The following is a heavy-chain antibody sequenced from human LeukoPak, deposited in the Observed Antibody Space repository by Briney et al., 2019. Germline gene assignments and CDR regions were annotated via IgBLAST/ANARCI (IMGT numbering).Heavy chain of an antibody. CDR3: ARSGYSGYDCLGY. J-gene: IGHJ4*02. CDR2: IIPIFGTA. CDR1: GGTFSSYA. Sequence: RASVKVSCKASGGTFSSYAISWVRQAPGQGLEWMGGIIPIFGTANCAQKLQGRVTITADESTSTAYMELSSLRSEDTAVYYCARSGYSGYDCLGYWGQGTLVTVSS. D-gene: IGHD5-12*01. V-gene: IGHV1-69*13.